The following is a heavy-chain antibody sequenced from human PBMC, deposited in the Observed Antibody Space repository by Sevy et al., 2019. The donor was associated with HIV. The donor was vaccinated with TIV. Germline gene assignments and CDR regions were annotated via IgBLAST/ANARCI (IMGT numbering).Heavy chain of an antibody. V-gene: IGHV3-48*03. J-gene: IGHJ4*02. Sequence: GGSLRLSCAASGFSFSSYEMNWVRQAPGKGLEWLSYISHSGSSVYYSDSVRGRFTISRDNARNSLYLQMNSLRAEDTAVYYCARDLPPSATTVAHFDCWGQGTLVTVSS. D-gene: IGHD4-17*01. CDR3: ARDLPPSATTVAHFDC. CDR1: GFSFSSYE. CDR2: ISHSGSSV.